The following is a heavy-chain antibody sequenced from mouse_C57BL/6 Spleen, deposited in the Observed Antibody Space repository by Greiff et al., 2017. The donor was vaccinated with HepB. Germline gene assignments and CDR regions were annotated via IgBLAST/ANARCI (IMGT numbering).Heavy chain of an antibody. CDR1: GYSFTGYY. Sequence: EVQLQQSGPELVKPGASVKISCKASGYSFTGYYMNWVKQSPEKSLEWIGEINPSTGGTTYNQKFKAKATLTVDKSSSTAYMQLKSLTSEDSAVYYCARSDDYGFDYWGQGTTLTVSS. CDR2: INPSTGGT. CDR3: ARSDDYGFDY. D-gene: IGHD2-4*01. J-gene: IGHJ2*01. V-gene: IGHV1-42*01.